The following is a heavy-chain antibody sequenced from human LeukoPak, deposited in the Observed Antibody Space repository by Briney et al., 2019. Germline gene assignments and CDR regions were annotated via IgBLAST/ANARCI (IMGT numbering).Heavy chain of an antibody. V-gene: IGHV3-66*01. CDR3: ASRIVVVTSDAFDI. CDR1: GFTVSSKY. J-gene: IGHJ3*02. CDR2: IYSGGST. Sequence: GGPLRLSCAASGFTVSSKYMSWVRQAPGKGLEWVSVIYSGGSTYYADSVKGRFTISRDNSKNTLYLQMNSLRAEDTAVYYCASRIVVVTSDAFDIWGQGTMVTVSS. D-gene: IGHD2-21*02.